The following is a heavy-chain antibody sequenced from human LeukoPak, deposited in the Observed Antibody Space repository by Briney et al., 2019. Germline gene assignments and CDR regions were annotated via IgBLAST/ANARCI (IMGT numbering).Heavy chain of an antibody. CDR1: GFTFSSYA. D-gene: IGHD2-15*01. CDR2: INSDGSST. CDR3: ARVKEYCSGGSCYPAEYFQH. Sequence: GGSLRLSCAASGFTFSSYAMSWVRQAPGKGLVWVSRINSDGSSTSYADSVKGRFTTSRDNAKNTLYLQMNSLRAEDTAVYYCARVKEYCSGGSCYPAEYFQHWGQGTLVTVSS. J-gene: IGHJ1*01. V-gene: IGHV3-74*01.